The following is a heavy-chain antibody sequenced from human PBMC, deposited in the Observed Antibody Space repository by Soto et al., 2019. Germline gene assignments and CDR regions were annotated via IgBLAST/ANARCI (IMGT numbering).Heavy chain of an antibody. CDR3: ARGSHDGDFDY. CDR2: IGTAGDT. V-gene: IGHV3-13*01. Sequence: GGSLRLSCAASGFTFSSYDMHWVRQATGKGLEWVSAIGTAGDTYYPGSVKGRFTISRENAKNSLYLQMNSLRAGDTAVYYCARGSHDGDFDYWGQGTLVTVSS. D-gene: IGHD4-17*01. J-gene: IGHJ4*02. CDR1: GFTFSSYD.